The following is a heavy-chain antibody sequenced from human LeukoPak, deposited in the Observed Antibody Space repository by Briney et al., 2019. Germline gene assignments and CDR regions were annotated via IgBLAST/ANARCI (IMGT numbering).Heavy chain of an antibody. V-gene: IGHV3-11*04. CDR3: AKSRPNSGNWDS. CDR1: GFTFSDYY. J-gene: IGHJ4*02. CDR2: ISSTSGSI. D-gene: IGHD1-1*01. Sequence: PGGSLRLSCAASGFTFSDYYMSWIRQAPGKGLEWVSSISSTSGSIYYAESMKGRFTVSRDNAKNSLYLQMNSLRAEDMAVYYCAKSRPNSGNWDSWGQGILVIVSS.